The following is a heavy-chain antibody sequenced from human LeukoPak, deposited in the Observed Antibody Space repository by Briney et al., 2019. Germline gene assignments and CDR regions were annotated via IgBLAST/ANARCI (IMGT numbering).Heavy chain of an antibody. Sequence: GGSLRLSCAASGFTFSSYGWTWVRQAPGKGLEWVAFIGYDGSNKYYAASVRGGFTFSGANSKNSLLLQRTSMRAEAAVGYYCAKARPSPASSGYLIGGGFDYWGQGTLVTVSS. CDR2: IGYDGSNK. CDR1: GFTFSSYG. V-gene: IGHV3-30*02. CDR3: AKARPSPASSGYLIGGGFDY. J-gene: IGHJ4*02. D-gene: IGHD3-22*01.